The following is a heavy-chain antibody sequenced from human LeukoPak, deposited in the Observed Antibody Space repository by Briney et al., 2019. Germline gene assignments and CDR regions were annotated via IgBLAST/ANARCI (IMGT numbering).Heavy chain of an antibody. J-gene: IGHJ4*02. CDR1: GFTFSNPW. V-gene: IGHV3-15*01. Sequence: GGSLRLSCAASGFTFSNPWMSWVRQAPGKGLEWVGLIRSKSDGGTTEYAVPVKGRFTIWRDDSTNTLYLQMNSLKTEDTAVYYCTARRLPTIDYWGQGTLVTVSS. CDR3: TARRLPTIDY. D-gene: IGHD4-11*01. CDR2: IRSKSDGGTT.